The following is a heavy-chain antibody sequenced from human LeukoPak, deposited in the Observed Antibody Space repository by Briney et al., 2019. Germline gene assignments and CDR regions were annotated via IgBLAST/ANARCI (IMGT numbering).Heavy chain of an antibody. CDR3: ARDPRHYYDSSGSNTPPDY. CDR2: ISYDGGNK. J-gene: IGHJ4*02. CDR1: GFTFSSYA. Sequence: GGSLRLSCAASGFTFSSYAMHWVRQAPGKGLEWVAVISYDGGNKYYADSVKGRFTISRDNSKNTLYLQMNSLRAEDTAVYYCARDPRHYYDSSGSNTPPDYWGQGTLVTVSS. V-gene: IGHV3-30-3*01. D-gene: IGHD3-22*01.